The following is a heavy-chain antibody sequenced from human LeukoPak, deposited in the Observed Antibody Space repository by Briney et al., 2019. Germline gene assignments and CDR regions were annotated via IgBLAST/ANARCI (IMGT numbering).Heavy chain of an antibody. V-gene: IGHV3-53*01. Sequence: GGSLRLSCAASGFTFSDYGIHWVRQAPGKGLEWVSVIYSGGSTYYADSVKGRFTISRDNSRNTLYLQMNSLRAEDTAVYYCARVNYDSSGYLDYWGQGTLVTVSS. D-gene: IGHD3-22*01. J-gene: IGHJ4*02. CDR3: ARVNYDSSGYLDY. CDR1: GFTFSDYG. CDR2: IYSGGST.